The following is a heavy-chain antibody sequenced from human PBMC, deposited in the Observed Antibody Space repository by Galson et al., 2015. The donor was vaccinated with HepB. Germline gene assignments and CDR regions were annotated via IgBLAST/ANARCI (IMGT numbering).Heavy chain of an antibody. CDR2: ISSSSSTI. CDR3: ARDYHAQWELHGAYYYGMDV. D-gene: IGHD1-26*01. Sequence: SLRLSCAASGFTFSDYYMSWIRQAPGKGLEWVSYISSSSSTIFYADSVKGRFTISRDIAKNSLYLQMNSLRAEDTAVYYCARDYHAQWELHGAYYYGMDVWGQGTTVTVSS. J-gene: IGHJ6*02. V-gene: IGHV3-11*01. CDR1: GFTFSDYY.